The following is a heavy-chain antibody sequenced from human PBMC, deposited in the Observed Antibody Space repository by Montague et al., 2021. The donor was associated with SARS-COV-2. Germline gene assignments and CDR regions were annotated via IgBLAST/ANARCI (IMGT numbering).Heavy chain of an antibody. J-gene: IGHJ4*02. CDR2: ISYDGSNK. CDR1: GFTFSSYA. CDR3: ARPALESYSKSWYLDY. Sequence: SLRLSCAVSGFTFSSYAMHWVRQAPGKGLEWVAVISYDGSNKYYADSVKGRFTISRDNSENALYLQMNSLRAEDTAVYYCARPALESYSKSWYLDYWGQGTLVTVSS. D-gene: IGHD6-13*01. V-gene: IGHV3-30*04.